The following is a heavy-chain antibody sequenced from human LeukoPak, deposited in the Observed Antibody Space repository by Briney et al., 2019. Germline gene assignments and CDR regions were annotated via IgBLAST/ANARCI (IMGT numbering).Heavy chain of an antibody. Sequence: SETLPLTGTVSGGSISSYYWSWIRQPAGKGLDWIGRFYISGSTNYNPSLKSRVTMSVDTSKNQFSLRLNSVTAADAAVYYCARDFLLQSEGLFDYWGQGTLVTVSS. D-gene: IGHD4-11*01. CDR3: ARDFLLQSEGLFDY. V-gene: IGHV4-4*07. CDR2: FYISGST. CDR1: GGSISSYY. J-gene: IGHJ4*02.